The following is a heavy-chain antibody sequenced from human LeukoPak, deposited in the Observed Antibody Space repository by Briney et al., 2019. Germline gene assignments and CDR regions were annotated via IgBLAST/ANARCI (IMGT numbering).Heavy chain of an antibody. CDR3: ARLYSGYGNNYYYTDV. V-gene: IGHV1-2*02. J-gene: IGHJ6*03. CDR2: INPNSGGT. CDR1: GYTFTGHY. D-gene: IGHD5-12*01. Sequence: EASVKVSCKASGYTFTGHYMHWVRQAPGQGLEWIGWINPNSGGTNYAQKFQGRGTMTRDTSITTAYMELSRLRYDDTAVYYCARLYSGYGNNYYYTDVWGKGTTVTVSS.